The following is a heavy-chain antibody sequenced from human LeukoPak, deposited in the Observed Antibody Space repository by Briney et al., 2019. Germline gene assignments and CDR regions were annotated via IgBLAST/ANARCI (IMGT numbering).Heavy chain of an antibody. V-gene: IGHV6-1*01. J-gene: IGHJ4*02. CDR3: ARGWSLFDY. CDR2: TSYRSKWYN. CDR1: GDRVSSNSAA. D-gene: IGHD6-13*01. Sequence: SQTLSLTCAISGDRVSSNSAAWNWLRQSPSRGLEWLGRTSYRSKWYNDYAVSVKSRITINPDTSKNQFSLQLNSVPPEDTAVYFCARGWSLFDYWGQGTLVTVSS.